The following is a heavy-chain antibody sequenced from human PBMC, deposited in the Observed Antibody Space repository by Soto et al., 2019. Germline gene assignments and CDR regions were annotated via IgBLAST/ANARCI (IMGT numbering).Heavy chain of an antibody. CDR2: IDPSDSYT. V-gene: IGHV5-10-1*01. D-gene: IGHD2-2*01. CDR1: GYSFTSYW. Sequence: PGESRKISCRGSGYSFTSYWISWVRQMPGKGLEWMGRIDPSDSYTNYSPSFQGHVTISADKSISTAYLQWSSLKASDTAMYYCARYIVVVPAATHYGMDVWGQGTTVTV. CDR3: ARYIVVVPAATHYGMDV. J-gene: IGHJ6*02.